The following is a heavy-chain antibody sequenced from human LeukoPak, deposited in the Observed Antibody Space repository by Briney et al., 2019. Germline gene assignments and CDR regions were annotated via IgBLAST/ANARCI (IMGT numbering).Heavy chain of an antibody. CDR1: GDSVSSNSAT. V-gene: IGHV6-1*01. CDR2: TYYRSTWYS. J-gene: IGHJ4*02. Sequence: SQTLSLTCAISGDSVSSNSATWNWIRQSPSRGLEWLGRTYYRSTWYSDYAVSVKSRITINPDTSKNQFSLQLDSVTPEDTAVYYCARSRQYDGGWYPDYWGQGTLVTVSS. CDR3: ARSRQYDGGWYPDY. D-gene: IGHD6-19*01.